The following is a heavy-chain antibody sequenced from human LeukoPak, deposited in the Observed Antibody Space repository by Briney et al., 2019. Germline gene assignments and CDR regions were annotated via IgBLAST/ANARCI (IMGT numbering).Heavy chain of an antibody. D-gene: IGHD6-19*01. V-gene: IGHV4-59*01. CDR1: GGSFSGYY. CDR2: LYYSGST. J-gene: IGHJ6*02. CDR3: ARSLGPKAVAGRGRLYYYYGMDV. Sequence: SETLSLTCAVYGGSFSGYYWSWVRQPPGKGLQWIGLYYSGSTNYNPSLKSRVTISVDTSRNQFSLGLSSVTAADTAMYYCARSLGPKAVAGRGRLYYYYGMDVWGQGTTVTVSS.